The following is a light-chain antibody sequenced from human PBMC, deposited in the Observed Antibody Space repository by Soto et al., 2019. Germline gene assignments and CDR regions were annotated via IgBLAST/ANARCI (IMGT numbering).Light chain of an antibody. CDR3: QEHNGDLPVA. CDR2: AAS. V-gene: IGKV1-27*01. CDR1: QAIGQS. J-gene: IGKJ3*01. Sequence: DIQMTQSPSSLSASVGDRVTITCRSSQAIGQSVAWYQQNPGQVPKLLIYAASTLHSGVPSRFSGSGSGTHFTLTITGLQPEDVATYFCQEHNGDLPVAFGPGTTVDV.